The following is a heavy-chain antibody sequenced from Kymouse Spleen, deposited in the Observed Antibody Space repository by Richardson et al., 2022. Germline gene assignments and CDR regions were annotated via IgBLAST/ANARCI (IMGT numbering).Heavy chain of an antibody. J-gene: IGHJ6*02. D-gene: IGHD3-3*01. CDR3: ARDSHYDFWSGYYTDGMDV. V-gene: IGHV4-34*01. Sequence: QVQLQQWGAGLLKPSETLSLTCAVYGGSFSGYYWSWIRQPPGKGLEWIGEINHSGSTNYNPSLKSRVTISVDTSKNQFSLKLSSVTAADTAVYYCARDSHYDFWSGYYTDGMDVWGQGTTVTVSS. CDR2: INHSGST. CDR1: GGSFSGYY.